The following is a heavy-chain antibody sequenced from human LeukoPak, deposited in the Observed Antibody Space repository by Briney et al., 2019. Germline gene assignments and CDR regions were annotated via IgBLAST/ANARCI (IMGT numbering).Heavy chain of an antibody. D-gene: IGHD6-13*01. CDR1: GITGYG. CDR2: IRYDGSNK. Sequence: GGSLRLSCAASGITGYGMHWVRQAPGKGLEWVAFIRYDGSNKYYANSVKGRFTISRDNSKNTLYLQMNSLRAEDTAVYYCAREWPYSSSWSSFDSWGQGIMVTVSS. J-gene: IGHJ4*02. V-gene: IGHV3-30*02. CDR3: AREWPYSSSWSSFDS.